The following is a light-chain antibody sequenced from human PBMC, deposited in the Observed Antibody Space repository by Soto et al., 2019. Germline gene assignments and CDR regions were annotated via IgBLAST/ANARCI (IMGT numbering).Light chain of an antibody. V-gene: IGLV1-51*01. CDR2: DNK. CDR3: GTWDSSLSALYV. Sequence: QSVLTQPPSVSAAPGQKVTISCSGSSSNIGKNYVSWYQQLPGTAPKLLIYDNKKRPSGIPDRFSGSKSGTSATLGITGLQTGDEADYYCGTWDSSLSALYVFGTGTKVTVL. CDR1: SSNIGKNY. J-gene: IGLJ1*01.